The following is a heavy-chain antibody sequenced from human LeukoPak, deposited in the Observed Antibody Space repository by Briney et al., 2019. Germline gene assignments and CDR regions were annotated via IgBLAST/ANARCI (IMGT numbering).Heavy chain of an antibody. J-gene: IGHJ4*02. Sequence: GGSLRLSCAASGFTFSSYSMNWVRQAPGKGLEWVSSISSSSSYIYYADSVKGRFTISRDNAKNSLYLQMTSLRAEDTAVYYGASRASSGYDPLDYWGQGTLVTVSS. CDR3: ASRASSGYDPLDY. V-gene: IGHV3-21*01. CDR2: ISSSSSYI. CDR1: GFTFSSYS. D-gene: IGHD5-12*01.